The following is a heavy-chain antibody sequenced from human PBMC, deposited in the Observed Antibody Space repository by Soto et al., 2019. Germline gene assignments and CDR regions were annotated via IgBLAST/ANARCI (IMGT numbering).Heavy chain of an antibody. J-gene: IGHJ6*02. Sequence: GGSLRLSCAASGFTFDDYAMHWVRQAPGKGLEWVSGISWNSGSIGYADSVKGRFTISRDNAKNSLYLQMNSLRAEDTALYYCAKDLRSSGDYGMDVWGQGTTVTVSS. V-gene: IGHV3-9*01. D-gene: IGHD6-19*01. CDR1: GFTFDDYA. CDR3: AKDLRSSGDYGMDV. CDR2: ISWNSGSI.